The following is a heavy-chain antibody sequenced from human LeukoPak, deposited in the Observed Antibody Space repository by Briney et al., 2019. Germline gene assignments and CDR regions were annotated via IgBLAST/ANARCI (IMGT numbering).Heavy chain of an antibody. CDR2: IYYSGST. V-gene: IGHV4-59*08. J-gene: IGHJ4*02. Sequence: SETLSLTCTVSGGSISSDYWSWIRQPPGKGLEWIGYIYYSGSTNYNPSLKSRVTISVDTSKNQFSLKLSSVTAADTAVYYCARAREPLVYTYYFDYWGQGTLVTVSS. D-gene: IGHD6-13*01. CDR1: GGSISSDY. CDR3: ARAREPLVYTYYFDY.